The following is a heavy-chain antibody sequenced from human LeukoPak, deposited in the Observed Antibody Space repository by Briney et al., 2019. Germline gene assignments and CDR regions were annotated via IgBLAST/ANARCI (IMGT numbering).Heavy chain of an antibody. CDR1: GYTFTSYA. V-gene: IGHV7-4-1*02. CDR2: INTNTGKP. J-gene: IGHJ4*02. Sequence: ASVKVSCKASGYTFTSYAMNWVRQAPGQGLEWMGWINTNTGKPTYTQGFTGRFVFSLDSSVSTAYLQINSLNAEGTAVYYCARAASLDYWGQGTLVTVSS. D-gene: IGHD2-2*01. CDR3: ARAASLDY.